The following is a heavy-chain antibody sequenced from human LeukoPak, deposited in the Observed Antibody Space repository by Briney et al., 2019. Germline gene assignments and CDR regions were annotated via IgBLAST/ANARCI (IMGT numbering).Heavy chain of an antibody. CDR3: ARDAPIAAAGDY. D-gene: IGHD6-13*01. J-gene: IGHJ4*02. CDR1: GYTFTGYY. V-gene: IGHV1-2*02. Sequence: ASVKVSCKASGYTFTGYYMHWVRQAPGQGLEWMGWINPNSGGTNYAQKFQGRVTMTRDTSISTAYMELSRLRSDDTAVYYCARDAPIAAAGDYWGQGTLVTVSS. CDR2: INPNSGGT.